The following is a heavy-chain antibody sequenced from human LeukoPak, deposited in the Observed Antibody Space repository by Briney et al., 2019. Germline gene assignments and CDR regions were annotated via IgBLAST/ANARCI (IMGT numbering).Heavy chain of an antibody. CDR2: INPNSGGT. Sequence: ASVKVSCKASGYTFTGYYMHWVRQAPGQGLEWMGWINPNSGGTNYAQKFQGRVTMTRDTSISTAYMELSRLRSDDTAVYYCASSPYYDFWSGEKQTHWFDPWGQGTLVTVSS. CDR1: GYTFTGYY. CDR3: ASSPYYDFWSGEKQTHWFDP. J-gene: IGHJ5*02. V-gene: IGHV1-2*02. D-gene: IGHD3-3*01.